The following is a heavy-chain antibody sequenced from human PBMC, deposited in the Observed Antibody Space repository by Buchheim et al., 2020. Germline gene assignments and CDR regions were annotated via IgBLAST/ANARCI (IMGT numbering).Heavy chain of an antibody. CDR2: ISSSGSTI. Sequence: EVQLVESGGGLVQPGGSLRLSCAASGFTFSSYEMNWVRQAPGKGLEWVSYISSSGSTIYYADSVKGRFTISRDNAKNSLYLQMNSLRAEVTAVYYCARTPVTYYYDSSGFRFRRGMDVWGQGTT. CDR3: ARTPVTYYYDSSGFRFRRGMDV. J-gene: IGHJ6*02. V-gene: IGHV3-48*03. CDR1: GFTFSSYE. D-gene: IGHD3-22*01.